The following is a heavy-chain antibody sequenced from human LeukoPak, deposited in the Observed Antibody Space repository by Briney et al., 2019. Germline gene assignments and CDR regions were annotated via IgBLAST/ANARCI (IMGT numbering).Heavy chain of an antibody. Sequence: GGSLRLSCTASGFTFTSYAMSWARQAPGKGLEWVSSIDGSGGNTYYADSVKGRFTISRDNSKDTVFLQMNSLGADDTAVYYCTQDVSNGYRSVNFDYWGQGILVTVSS. CDR3: TQDVSNGYRSVNFDY. J-gene: IGHJ4*02. CDR1: GFTFTSYA. CDR2: IDGSGGNT. V-gene: IGHV3-23*01. D-gene: IGHD6-19*01.